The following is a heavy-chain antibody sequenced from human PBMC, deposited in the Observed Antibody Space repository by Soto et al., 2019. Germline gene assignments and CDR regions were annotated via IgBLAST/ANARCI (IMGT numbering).Heavy chain of an antibody. J-gene: IGHJ4*02. D-gene: IGHD3-9*01. V-gene: IGHV3-33*01. Sequence: QVLLVESGGVVVHPGKSLTLSCAASGVTFGTYGMNWVRQGPGKGLEWVARIWYDGRNKFYSDSVKGRFTISRADSNNAVFLEMSDLRVDDSATYYCARDNLDSIRYIDWLPQMKPAFDYWGQGTRVTVSS. CDR3: ARDNLDSIRYIDWLPQMKPAFDY. CDR1: GVTFGTYG. CDR2: IWYDGRNK.